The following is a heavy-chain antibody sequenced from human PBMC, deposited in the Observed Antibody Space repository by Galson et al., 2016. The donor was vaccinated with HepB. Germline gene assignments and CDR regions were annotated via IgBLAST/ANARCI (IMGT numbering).Heavy chain of an antibody. CDR1: GFNLNSYC. Sequence: PLRLSCAASGFNLNSYCINWFRQTPDKGLEWISYIADRSGTIYYADSVKGRFTTSRDNAKNSVSLQMSSLREDDTAVYYWARVAVDYLDTSAYYLGYWGQGTLVTVSS. D-gene: IGHD3-22*01. V-gene: IGHV3-48*02. J-gene: IGHJ4*01. CDR3: ARVAVDYLDTSAYYLGY. CDR2: IADRSGTI.